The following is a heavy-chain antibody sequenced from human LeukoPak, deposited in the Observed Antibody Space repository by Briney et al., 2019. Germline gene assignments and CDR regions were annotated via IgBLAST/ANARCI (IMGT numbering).Heavy chain of an antibody. CDR2: INPNSGGT. D-gene: IGHD6-19*01. CDR3: AARRSSWYPFDY. CDR1: GYAFTGYY. J-gene: IGHJ4*02. Sequence: GASVKVSCKASGYAFTGYYMHWVRQAPGQGLEWMGWINPNSGGTNYAQKFQGRVTMTRDTSISTAYMELSRLRSDDTAVYYCAARRSSWYPFDYWGQGTLVTVSS. V-gene: IGHV1-2*02.